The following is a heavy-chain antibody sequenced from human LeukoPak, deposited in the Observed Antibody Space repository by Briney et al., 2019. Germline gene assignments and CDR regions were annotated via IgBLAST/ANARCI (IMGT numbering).Heavy chain of an antibody. CDR3: ARALNPSRLGEFP. J-gene: IGHJ5*02. CDR2: INHSGST. V-gene: IGHV4-34*01. CDR1: GGSFSGYY. Sequence: SETLSLTCAVYGGSFSGYYWSWIRQPPGKGLGWIGEINHSGSTNYNPSLKSRVTISVDTSKNQFSLKLSSVTAADTAVYYCARALNPSRLGEFPWGQGTLVTVSS. D-gene: IGHD3-16*01.